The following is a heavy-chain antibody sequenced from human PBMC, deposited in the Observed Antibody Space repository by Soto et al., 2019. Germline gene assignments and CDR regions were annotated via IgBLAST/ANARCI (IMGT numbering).Heavy chain of an antibody. Sequence: QVQLVESGGGVVQPGRSLRLSCAASGFTFSSYAMHWVRQAPGKGLEWVTVISYDGSNKYYADSVKGRFTISRDNSKNTLYLQKNSLRAEDTAVYYCATKGGGSPVKTFSYYYGMDGWGQGNTVTVSS. J-gene: IGHJ6*02. D-gene: IGHD4-17*01. CDR1: GFTFSSYA. CDR2: ISYDGSNK. CDR3: ATKGGGSPVKTFSYYYGMDG. V-gene: IGHV3-30-3*01.